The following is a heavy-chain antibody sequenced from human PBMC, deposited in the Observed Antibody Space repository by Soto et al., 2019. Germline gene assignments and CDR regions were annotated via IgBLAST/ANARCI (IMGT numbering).Heavy chain of an antibody. Sequence: PGESLKISCKGSGYSFTSYWIGWVHQMPGKGLEWMGIIYPGDSDTRYSPSFQGQVTISADKSISTAYLQWSSLKASDTAMYYCARSLIFNPEDGAPFDYWGQGTLVTVSS. D-gene: IGHD3-3*01. CDR3: ARSLIFNPEDGAPFDY. V-gene: IGHV5-51*07. CDR1: GYSFTSYW. J-gene: IGHJ4*02. CDR2: IYPGDSDT.